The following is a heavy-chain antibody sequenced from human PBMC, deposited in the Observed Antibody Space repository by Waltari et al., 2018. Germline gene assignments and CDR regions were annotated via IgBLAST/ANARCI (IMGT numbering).Heavy chain of an antibody. CDR1: GGHFSSYA. D-gene: IGHD6-13*01. Sequence: QVQLVQPGAEVKKPGASVKVSCKASGGHFSSYAISRVRAAPGQGLEWMGGIIPILGIANYAQKFQVRVTITADESTSTAYMELSSLRSEDTAVYYCARVPHSSPRGWFDPWGQGTLVTVSS. J-gene: IGHJ5*02. CDR2: IIPILGIA. CDR3: ARVPHSSPRGWFDP. V-gene: IGHV1-69*01.